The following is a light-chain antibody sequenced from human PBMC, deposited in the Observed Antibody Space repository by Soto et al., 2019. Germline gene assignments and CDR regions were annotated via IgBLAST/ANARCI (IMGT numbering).Light chain of an antibody. V-gene: IGKV3-20*01. CDR2: GAS. Sequence: DIVLTQSPGPLSLSPGERATPSCRASQSVSNNYLAWYQQKPGQAPRLLIYGASNRATGIPDRFSGSGSGTDFTLTISRLEPEDFAVYYCQQYGSSGTLGQGTKVDIK. CDR1: QSVSNNY. CDR3: QQYGSSGT. J-gene: IGKJ1*01.